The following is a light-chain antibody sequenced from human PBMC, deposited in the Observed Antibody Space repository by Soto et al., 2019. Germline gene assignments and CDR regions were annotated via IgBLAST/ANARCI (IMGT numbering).Light chain of an antibody. J-gene: IGKJ1*01. CDR1: QSVSSS. V-gene: IGKV3-15*01. CDR2: GAS. CDR3: QQYNNWWT. Sequence: EIVMTQSPATLSVSPGERATLSCRASQSVSSSLAWYQQKPGQAPRLLISGASTRATGFPARFSGSGSGTEFTLTISSLQSEDFAVYYCQQYNNWWTFGQGTKVDI.